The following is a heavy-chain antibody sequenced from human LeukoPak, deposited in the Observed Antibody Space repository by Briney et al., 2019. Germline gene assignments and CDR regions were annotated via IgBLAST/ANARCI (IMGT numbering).Heavy chain of an antibody. V-gene: IGHV3-53*01. Sequence: PGGPLRLSCAASGFTVSSNYMSWVRQAPGQGLEWVSVIYSGGSTYYADSVKGRFTISRDNSKNTLYLQMNSLRAEDTAVYYCARYDSSGYYYYFDYWGQGTLVTVSS. CDR2: IYSGGST. CDR1: GFTVSSNY. CDR3: ARYDSSGYYYYFDY. D-gene: IGHD3-22*01. J-gene: IGHJ4*02.